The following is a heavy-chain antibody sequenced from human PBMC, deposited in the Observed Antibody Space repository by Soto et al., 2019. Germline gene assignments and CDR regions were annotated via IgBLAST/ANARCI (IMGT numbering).Heavy chain of an antibody. CDR1: GGSVSSDTHY. Sequence: QVQLQESGPGLVKPSETLSLTCTVSGGSVSSDTHYWSWIRQPPGKRLEWMGFIYSSGSTNYNPSLKSRVTMSVDTSKNQCSLKLRSVIVADTAVYHCARFVRSCSGTTCYTRADVWGQGTTVTVSS. CDR3: ARFVRSCSGTTCYTRADV. D-gene: IGHD2-2*02. J-gene: IGHJ6*02. V-gene: IGHV4-61*01. CDR2: IYSSGST.